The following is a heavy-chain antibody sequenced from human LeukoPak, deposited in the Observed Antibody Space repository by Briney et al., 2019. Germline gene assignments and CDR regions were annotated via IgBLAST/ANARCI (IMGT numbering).Heavy chain of an antibody. CDR3: ARGPSPYDFWSGYFNY. D-gene: IGHD3-3*01. Sequence: SETLSLTCAVYGGSFSGYYWSWIRQPPGKGLEWIGEINHSGSTNYNPSLKSRVTISVDTSKNQFSLKLSSVTAADTAVYYCARGPSPYDFWSGYFNYWGQGTLVTVSS. CDR2: INHSGST. J-gene: IGHJ4*02. CDR1: GGSFSGYY. V-gene: IGHV4-34*01.